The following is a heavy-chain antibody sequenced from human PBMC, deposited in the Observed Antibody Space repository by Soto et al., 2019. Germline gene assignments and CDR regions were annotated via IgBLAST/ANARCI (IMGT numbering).Heavy chain of an antibody. CDR1: GFTFSSYG. D-gene: IGHD3-10*01. CDR3: ARDFGGFGELSY. Sequence: GGSLRLSCAASGFTFSSYGMHWVRQAPGKGLEWVAVIWYDGSNKYYADSVKGRFTISRDNSKNTLYLQMNSLRAEDTAVYYCARDFGGFGELSYWGQGTLVTVSS. CDR2: IWYDGSNK. V-gene: IGHV3-33*01. J-gene: IGHJ4*02.